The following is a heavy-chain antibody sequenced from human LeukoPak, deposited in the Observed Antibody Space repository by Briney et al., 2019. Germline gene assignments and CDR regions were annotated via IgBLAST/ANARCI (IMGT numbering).Heavy chain of an antibody. CDR3: ARCGYSGYDFNWFDP. Sequence: SETLSLTCTVSGGSISSYYWSWIRQPPGKGLEWIGEINHSGSTNYNPSLKSRVTISVDTSKNQFSLKLSSVTAADTAVYYCARCGYSGYDFNWFDPWGQGTLVTVSS. J-gene: IGHJ5*02. CDR1: GGSISSYY. V-gene: IGHV4-34*01. D-gene: IGHD5-12*01. CDR2: INHSGST.